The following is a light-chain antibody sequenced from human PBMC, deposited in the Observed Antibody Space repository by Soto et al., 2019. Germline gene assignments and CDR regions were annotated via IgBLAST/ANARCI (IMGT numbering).Light chain of an antibody. J-gene: IGKJ1*01. CDR2: AAS. CDR3: QQSYSITWT. CDR1: QGISTY. Sequence: DIQVTQSPSSLSASVGDRVTITCRASQGISTYLNWYQQKPGKAPKLLISAASSLQSGVPSRFSGSGSETDFTLTISSLQPEDFATYSCQQSYSITWTFGQGTKVDIK. V-gene: IGKV1-39*01.